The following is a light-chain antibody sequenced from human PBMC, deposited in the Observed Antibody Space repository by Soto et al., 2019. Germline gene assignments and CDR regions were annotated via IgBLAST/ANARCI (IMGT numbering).Light chain of an antibody. Sequence: IQMTQSPSTPFASVSDRVTITCRPSQTISSWLAWYQQKPGRAPNLLIYDASSLESGVPSRFSGSGSGTEFTLTISSLQHDDFATYYCQQYSSYPWTFGQGTKVDIK. V-gene: IGKV1-5*01. J-gene: IGKJ1*01. CDR1: QTISSW. CDR3: QQYSSYPWT. CDR2: DAS.